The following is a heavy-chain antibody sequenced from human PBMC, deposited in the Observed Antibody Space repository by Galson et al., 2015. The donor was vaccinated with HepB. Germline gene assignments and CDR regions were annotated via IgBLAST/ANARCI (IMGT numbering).Heavy chain of an antibody. CDR3: TRAFPTSCFDY. V-gene: IGHV6-1*01. CDR2: AYYRSKWYI. D-gene: IGHD2/OR15-2a*01. CDR1: GDSVSSNSAA. J-gene: IGHJ4*02. Sequence: CAISGDSVSSNSAAWNWTRQSPSRGLEWLGRAYYRSKWYIDYAASVKSRILINGDTSKNQFSLQLDSVTPEDTAVYYCTRAFPTSCFDYWGQGTPVTVSS.